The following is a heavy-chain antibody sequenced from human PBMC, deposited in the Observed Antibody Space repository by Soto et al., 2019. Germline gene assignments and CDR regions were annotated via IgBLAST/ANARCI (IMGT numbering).Heavy chain of an antibody. CDR1: GFTFSSYA. CDR2: ISGSGGTT. D-gene: IGHD2-2*01. V-gene: IGHV3-23*01. CDR3: AKDAQGTRPDWFDP. Sequence: GGSLRLSCAASGFTFSSYAMTWIRQAPGKGLEWVSSISGSGGTTYDADSVKGRFAISRDNSKNTLYLQMNSLRAEDTAVYYCAKDAQGTRPDWFDPWGQGTLVTVSS. J-gene: IGHJ5*02.